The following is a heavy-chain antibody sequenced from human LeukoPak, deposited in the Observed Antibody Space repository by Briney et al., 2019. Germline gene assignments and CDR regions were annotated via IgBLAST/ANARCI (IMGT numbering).Heavy chain of an antibody. CDR1: EFTFSIYA. V-gene: IGHV3-23*01. CDR3: AQTATTQAYYWYFDL. J-gene: IGHJ2*01. Sequence: GGSLRLSCAASEFTFSIYAMSWVRQAPGKGLEWVSAIGGSGQNTNYADSVKGRFTISRDNSRNTLYLDMNILRAEDTAVYYCAQTATTQAYYWYFDLWGRGTLLTVSS. D-gene: IGHD4-17*01. CDR2: IGGSGQNT.